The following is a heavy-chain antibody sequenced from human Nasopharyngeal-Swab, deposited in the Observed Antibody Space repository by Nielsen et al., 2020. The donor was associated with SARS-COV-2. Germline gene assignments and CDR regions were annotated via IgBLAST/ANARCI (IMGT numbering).Heavy chain of an antibody. CDR1: GFTFSGYA. Sequence: GESLKISCAASGFTFSGYAIHWVRQAPGKGLAWVAVLSYDGRSTFYADSVKGRFSISSDNSKSTLYLQMNTLGAEDTAVYYCAIEPGNRVVTGSDAFDIWGQGTMVTVSS. CDR2: LSYDGRST. D-gene: IGHD6-19*01. J-gene: IGHJ3*02. CDR3: AIEPGNRVVTGSDAFDI. V-gene: IGHV3-30*04.